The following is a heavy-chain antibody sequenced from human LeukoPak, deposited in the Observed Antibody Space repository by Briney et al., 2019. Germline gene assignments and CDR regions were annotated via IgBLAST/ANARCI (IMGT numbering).Heavy chain of an antibody. CDR2: INPNSGGT. CDR3: ARDVDRVSQNWFNP. CDR1: GYTFTGYY. D-gene: IGHD5-12*01. V-gene: IGHV1-2*02. J-gene: IGHJ5*02. Sequence: GASVKVSCKASGYTFTGYYMHWVRQAPGQGLEWMGWINPNSGGTNYAQKFQGRVTMTRDTSISTAYMELSRLRSDDTAVYYCARDVDRVSQNWFNPSGQGTLVTVSS.